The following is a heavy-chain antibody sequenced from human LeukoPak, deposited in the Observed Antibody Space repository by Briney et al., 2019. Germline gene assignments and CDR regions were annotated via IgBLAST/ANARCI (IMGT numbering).Heavy chain of an antibody. CDR2: INTDGSST. J-gene: IGHJ3*02. V-gene: IGHV3-74*01. CDR3: ARVVLAYDFGGDAFDI. CDR1: GFTFSSYW. Sequence: GGSLRLSCAASGFTFSSYWMHWDRQAPGKGLVWVSRINTDGSSTSYADSVKGRFTISRDNAKNTLYLQMNSLRAEDTAVYYCARVVLAYDFGGDAFDIWGQGTMVTVSS. D-gene: IGHD3-3*01.